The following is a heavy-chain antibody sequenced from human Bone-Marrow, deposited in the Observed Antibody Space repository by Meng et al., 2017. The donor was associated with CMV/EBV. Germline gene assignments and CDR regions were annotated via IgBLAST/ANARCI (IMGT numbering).Heavy chain of an antibody. CDR1: GYTFTGYY. CDR3: ARDVSTVTHVLDDY. D-gene: IGHD4-17*01. V-gene: IGHV1-2*02. Sequence: ASVKVSCKASGYTFTGYYMHWVRQAPGQGLEWMGWINPNSGGTTYAQKFQGRFTMTRDTSISTAYMDLSRLRSDDTAVYYCARDVSTVTHVLDDYWGQGTLVTVSS. J-gene: IGHJ4*02. CDR2: INPNSGGT.